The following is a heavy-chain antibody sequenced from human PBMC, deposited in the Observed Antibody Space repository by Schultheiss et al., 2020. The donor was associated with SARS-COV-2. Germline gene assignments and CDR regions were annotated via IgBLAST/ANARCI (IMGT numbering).Heavy chain of an antibody. V-gene: IGHV4-39*01. D-gene: IGHD6-13*01. CDR2: IYYSGST. J-gene: IGHJ4*02. Sequence: SETLSLTCTVSGGSISSSSYYWSWIRQPPGKGLEWIGSIYYSGSTYYNPSLKSRVTISVDTSKNQFSLKLSSVTAADTAVYYCARGRSSSWYGYWGQGTLVTVSS. CDR1: GGSISSSSYY. CDR3: ARGRSSSWYGY.